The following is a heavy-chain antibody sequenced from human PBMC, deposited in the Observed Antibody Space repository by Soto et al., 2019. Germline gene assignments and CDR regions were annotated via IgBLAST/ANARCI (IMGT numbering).Heavy chain of an antibody. CDR1: EGTLGNYA. CDR2: ISFDGKKI. CDR3: ARRDFYCRGRNCFSGDYAMAV. D-gene: IGHD2-15*01. V-gene: IGHV3-30*04. Sequence: PGGPNRHPNPSFEGTLGNYARRWVSKAPGKGLDWVSIISFDGKKIDYAGSVRGRFTISRDNSQNTLYLQMDSLTTEDTAVYYCARRDFYCRGRNCFSGDYAMAVWGQGTTVTVSS. J-gene: IGHJ6*02.